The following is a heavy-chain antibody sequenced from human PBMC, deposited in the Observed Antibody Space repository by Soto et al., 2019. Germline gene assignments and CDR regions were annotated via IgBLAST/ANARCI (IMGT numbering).Heavy chain of an antibody. V-gene: IGHV1-69*06. CDR2: IIPTFGTA. CDR1: GGTFSSYA. D-gene: IGHD5-18*01. Sequence: GASVKVSCKASGGTFSSYAISWVRQAPGQGLEWMGGIIPTFGTANYAQKFQGRVTITADKSTSTAYMELSSLRSEDTAVYYCARGKVDTAMIGLGYYYYYGMDVWGQGTTVTVSS. J-gene: IGHJ6*02. CDR3: ARGKVDTAMIGLGYYYYYGMDV.